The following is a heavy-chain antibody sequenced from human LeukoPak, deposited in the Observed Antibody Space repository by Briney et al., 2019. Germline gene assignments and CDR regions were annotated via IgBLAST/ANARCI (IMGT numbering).Heavy chain of an antibody. CDR3: ARETYYYDSSGYPSPYYFDY. J-gene: IGHJ4*02. Sequence: TSETLSLTCTVSGGSISSYYWSWIRQPPGKGLEWIGYIYYSGSTNYNPSLKSRVTISVDTSKNQFSLKLSSVTAADTAVYYCARETYYYDSSGYPSPYYFDYWGQGTLVTVSS. V-gene: IGHV4-59*01. CDR1: GGSISSYY. D-gene: IGHD3-22*01. CDR2: IYYSGST.